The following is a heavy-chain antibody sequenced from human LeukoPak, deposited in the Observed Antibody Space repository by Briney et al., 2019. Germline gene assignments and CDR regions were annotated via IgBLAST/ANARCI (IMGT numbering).Heavy chain of an antibody. V-gene: IGHV4-4*02. CDR1: GFTFSSYG. CDR2: IYHSGST. CDR3: ARSPYYDFWSGYYSYFDY. J-gene: IGHJ4*02. D-gene: IGHD3-3*01. Sequence: GSLRLSCAASGFTFSSYGMHWVRQPPGKGLEWIGEIYHSGSTNYNPSLKSRVTISVDKSKNQFSLKLSSVTAADTAVYYCARSPYYDFWSGYYSYFDYWGQGTLVTVSS.